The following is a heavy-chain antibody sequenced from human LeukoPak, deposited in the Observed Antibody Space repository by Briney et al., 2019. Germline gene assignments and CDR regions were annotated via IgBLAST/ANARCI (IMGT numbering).Heavy chain of an antibody. Sequence: GGSLRLSCAASGFTFSDYYMSWIRQAPGKGLEWVSYISSSGSTIYYADSVKGRFTISRDNAKNSLCLHMNSLRAEDTAVYYCARPGSGYYDSSGYDYWGQGTLVTVSS. V-gene: IGHV3-11*04. J-gene: IGHJ4*02. CDR3: ARPGSGYYDSSGYDY. CDR1: GFTFSDYY. D-gene: IGHD3-22*01. CDR2: ISSSGSTI.